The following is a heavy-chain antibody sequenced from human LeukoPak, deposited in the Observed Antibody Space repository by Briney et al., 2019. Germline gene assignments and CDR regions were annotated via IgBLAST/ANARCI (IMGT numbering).Heavy chain of an antibody. D-gene: IGHD2-21*02. V-gene: IGHV4-59*01. CDR1: GGSISSYY. J-gene: IGHJ3*02. CDR2: IYYSGST. Sequence: SETLSLTCTVSGGSISSYYWSWIRQPPGKGLEWIGYIYYSGSTNYNPSLKSRVTISVDTSKNQFSLKLSSVTAADTAVYYCVRGPYSGADCYSDAFDISGQGTMVTVYS. CDR3: VRGPYSGADCYSDAFDI.